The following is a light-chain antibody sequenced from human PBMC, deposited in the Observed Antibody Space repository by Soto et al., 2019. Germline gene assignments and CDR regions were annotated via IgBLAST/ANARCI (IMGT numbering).Light chain of an antibody. CDR1: HSVVDN. J-gene: IGKJ5*01. CDR2: RAT. CDR3: QQYDVWPPIT. V-gene: IGKV3-15*01. Sequence: EVLLTQSPAALSLSPGETATLSCRASHSVVDNLAWYQQRPGQAPRLLIYRATSRATGVPARFSGSGTGTKFSLTIRSLQSEDFAVYYCQQYDVWPPITFGQGTRLELK.